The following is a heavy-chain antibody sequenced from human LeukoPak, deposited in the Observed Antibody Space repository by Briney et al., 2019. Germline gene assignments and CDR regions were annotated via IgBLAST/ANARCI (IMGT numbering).Heavy chain of an antibody. D-gene: IGHD2-2*01. CDR1: GYTFTSYD. CDR3: ARGWGFEDIVVVPAAPYYYGMDV. V-gene: IGHV1-8*01. Sequence: ASVKASCKASGYTFTSYDINWVRQATGQGLEWMGWMNPNSGNTGYAQKFQGRVTMTRNTSISTAYMELSSLRSEDTAVYYCARGWGFEDIVVVPAAPYYYGMDVWGQGTTVTVSS. CDR2: MNPNSGNT. J-gene: IGHJ6*02.